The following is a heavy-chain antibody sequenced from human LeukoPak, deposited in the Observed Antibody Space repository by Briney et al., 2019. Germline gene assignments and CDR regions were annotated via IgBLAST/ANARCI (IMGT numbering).Heavy chain of an antibody. J-gene: IGHJ5*02. CDR2: IKQDGSEK. D-gene: IGHD1-26*01. CDR3: AKAPLQGGSYFKEAEVKVWFDP. Sequence: PGGSLRLSCAASGFTFSSYWMSWVRQAPGKGLEWVANIKQDGSEKYYVDSVKGRFTISRDNAKNSLYLQMNSLRAEDTAVYYCAKAPLQGGSYFKEAEVKVWFDPWGQGTLVTVSS. V-gene: IGHV3-7*03. CDR1: GFTFSSYW.